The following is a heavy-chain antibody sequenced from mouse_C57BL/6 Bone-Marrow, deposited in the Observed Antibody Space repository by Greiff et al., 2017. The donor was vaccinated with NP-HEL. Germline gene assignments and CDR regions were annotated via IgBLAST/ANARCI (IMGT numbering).Heavy chain of an antibody. V-gene: IGHV1-14*01. CDR1: GYTFTSYV. D-gene: IGHD2-5*01. CDR3: ARHYSNLAWFAY. CDR2: IYPYNDGT. J-gene: IGHJ3*01. Sequence: VHVKQSGPELVKPGASVKMSCKASGYTFTSYVMHWVKQKPGQGLEWIGYIYPYNDGTKYNEKFKGKATLTSDKSSSTAYMELSSLTSEDSAVYYCARHYSNLAWFAYWGQGTLVTVSA.